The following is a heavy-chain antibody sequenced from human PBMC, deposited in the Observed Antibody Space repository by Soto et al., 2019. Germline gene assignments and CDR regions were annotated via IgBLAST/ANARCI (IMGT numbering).Heavy chain of an antibody. Sequence: GGSLRLSCAATGFTFSSYVMSWVRQAPGKGLKWVSAISDAGSTYHADSMKGRFTISRDNAKSTLYLQMSSLRAEDTAVYYCAKGSASTRTYFFDYWGQGTLVTVSS. D-gene: IGHD2-2*01. V-gene: IGHV3-23*01. CDR3: AKGSASTRTYFFDY. CDR2: ISDAGST. J-gene: IGHJ4*02. CDR1: GFTFSSYV.